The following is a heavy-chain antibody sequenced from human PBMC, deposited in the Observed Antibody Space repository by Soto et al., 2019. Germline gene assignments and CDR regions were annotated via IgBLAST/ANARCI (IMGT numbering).Heavy chain of an antibody. J-gene: IGHJ6*02. CDR1: GFTFSSYG. Sequence: GGSLRLSCAASGFTFSSYGMHWVRQAPGKGLEWVAVISYDGSNKYYADSVKGRFTISRDNSKNTLYLQMNSLRAEDTAVYYCAIGYGGNPNYYYGMDVWGQGTTVTVSS. V-gene: IGHV3-30*03. CDR2: ISYDGSNK. CDR3: AIGYGGNPNYYYGMDV. D-gene: IGHD4-17*01.